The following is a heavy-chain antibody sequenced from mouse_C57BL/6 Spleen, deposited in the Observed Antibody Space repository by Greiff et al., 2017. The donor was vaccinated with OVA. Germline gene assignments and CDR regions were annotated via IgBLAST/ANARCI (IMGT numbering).Heavy chain of an antibody. V-gene: IGHV5-4*01. CDR1: GFTFSSYA. J-gene: IGHJ3*01. CDR3: ARDRGVYSNYGGGFAY. Sequence: EVMLVESGGGLVKPGGSLKLSCAASGFTFSSYAMSWVRQTPEKRLEWVATISDGGRYTYYPDNVKGRFPISRDNAKNNLYLQMSQLKSEDTAMYYCARDRGVYSNYGGGFAYWGQGTLVTVSA. D-gene: IGHD2-5*01. CDR2: ISDGGRYT.